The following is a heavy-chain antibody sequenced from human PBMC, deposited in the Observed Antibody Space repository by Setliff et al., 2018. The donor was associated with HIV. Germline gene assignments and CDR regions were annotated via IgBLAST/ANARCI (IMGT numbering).Heavy chain of an antibody. J-gene: IGHJ5*02. V-gene: IGHV1-46*02. CDR3: ARVRYCSGGSCYGGEYWFDP. CDR2: ISPFDGTT. D-gene: IGHD2-15*01. CDR1: GYYFNIDY. Sequence: ASVKVSCKTFGYYFNIDYLHWVRQAPGQGLEWMGIISPFDGTTNYAQKFQGRVTTTRDTSTSTVYMELSSLRSEDTAVYYCARVRYCSGGSCYGGEYWFDPWGQGTLVTVSS.